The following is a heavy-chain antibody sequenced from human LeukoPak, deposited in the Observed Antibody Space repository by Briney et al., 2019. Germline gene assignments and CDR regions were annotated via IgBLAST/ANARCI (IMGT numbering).Heavy chain of an antibody. CDR2: INHSGST. Sequence: PSETLSLTCTVYGGSFSGYNWSWIRQAPGKGLEWIGEINHSGSTNYNPSLESRVTIALDTSKNQFSLNLSSVTAADTAVYYCATTLTPGGGFDYWGQGTLVTVSS. J-gene: IGHJ4*02. V-gene: IGHV4-34*01. CDR1: GGSFSGYN. CDR3: ATTLTPGGGFDY. D-gene: IGHD4-17*01.